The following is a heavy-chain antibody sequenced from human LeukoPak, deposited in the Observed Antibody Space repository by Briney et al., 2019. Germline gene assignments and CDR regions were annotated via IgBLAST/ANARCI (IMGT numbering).Heavy chain of an antibody. CDR2: INPNSGST. CDR1: GYTFTGYY. D-gene: IGHD1-20*01. V-gene: IGHV1-2*02. CDR3: ARDTSITGTTGGY. J-gene: IGHJ4*02. Sequence: ASVKVSCKASGYTFTGYYMHWVRQAPGQGLEWMGWINPNSGSTNYAQKFQGRVTMTRDTSISTAYMELSRLRSDDTAVYYCARDTSITGTTGGYWGQGTLVTVSS.